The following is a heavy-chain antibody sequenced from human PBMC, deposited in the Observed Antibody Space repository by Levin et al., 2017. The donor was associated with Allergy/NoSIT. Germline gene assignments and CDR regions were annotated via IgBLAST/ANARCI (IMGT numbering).Heavy chain of an antibody. V-gene: IGHV3-21*06. J-gene: IGHJ4*02. D-gene: IGHD2-8*01. CDR2: ISNSGSYT. CDR1: GFTFSSYS. Sequence: GGSLRLSCAASGFTFSSYSLTWVRQAPGRGLEWVSSISNSGSYTHYADSVKGRFTISRDNAKNSLYLQMSSLRSEDTAVYYCATNKVLYPMTHYRYWGQGTLVTVSS. CDR3: ATNKVLYPMTHYRY.